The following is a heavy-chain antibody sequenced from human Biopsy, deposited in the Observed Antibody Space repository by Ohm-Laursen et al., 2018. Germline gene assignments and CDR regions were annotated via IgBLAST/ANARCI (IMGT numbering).Heavy chain of an antibody. CDR3: ARDRGYYSDRTVPGYFDL. Sequence: TLSLTCTISGDSISSYYWSWIRQPPGKGLEWIGYVYYTGSTDYNPSLQSRVTISVDTSKNHFSLRLRSVTPADTAIYYCARDRGYYSDRTVPGYFDLWGRGTLVTVSS. CDR1: GDSISSYY. CDR2: VYYTGST. V-gene: IGHV4-59*01. J-gene: IGHJ2*01. D-gene: IGHD3-22*01.